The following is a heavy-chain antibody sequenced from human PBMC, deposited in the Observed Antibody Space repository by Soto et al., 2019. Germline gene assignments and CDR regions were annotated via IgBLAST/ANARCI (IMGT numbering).Heavy chain of an antibody. J-gene: IGHJ6*02. D-gene: IGHD6-19*01. CDR3: ARAVGGTDYAMDV. CDR2: INPNSGGT. Sequence: SVKVSCKASGYTFNGYYIHWVRQAPGQGLDWMGYINPNSGGTKYAQKFQGRVTMTSDTSISTAYMELSSLRSDDTAVYFCARAVGGTDYAMDVWGQGTTVTVSS. V-gene: IGHV1-2*02. CDR1: GYTFNGYY.